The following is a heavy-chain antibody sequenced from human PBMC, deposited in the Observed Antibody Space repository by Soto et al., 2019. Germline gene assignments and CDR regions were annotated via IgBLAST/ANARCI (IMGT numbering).Heavy chain of an antibody. CDR3: AREQIGVAGSTYDY. J-gene: IGHJ4*02. CDR2: IWYDGSRT. CDR1: GFTFSPYG. D-gene: IGHD6-19*01. Sequence: QLQLVESGGGVVQPGTSLRLSCAASGFTFSPYGMHWVRQAPGKGLDWVALIWYDGSRTHYAESVKGRCSISRDNSKNTLLLQMNSLRVEDTAVYYCAREQIGVAGSTYDYWGQGTLVTVSS. V-gene: IGHV3-33*01.